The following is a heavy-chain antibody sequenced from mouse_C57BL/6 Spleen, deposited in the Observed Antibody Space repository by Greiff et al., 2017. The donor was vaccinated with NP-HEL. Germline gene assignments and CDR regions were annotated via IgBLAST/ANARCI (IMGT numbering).Heavy chain of an antibody. J-gene: IGHJ3*01. CDR3: AREGIYYYGSSYAWFAY. CDR1: GFTFSSYG. D-gene: IGHD1-1*01. Sequence: DVKLVESGGDLVKPGGSLKLSCAASGFTFSSYGMSWVRQTPDKRLEWVATISSGGSYTYYPHSVKGRFTISRDNAKNTLYLQMSSLKSEDTAMYYCAREGIYYYGSSYAWFAYWGQGTLVTVSA. CDR2: ISSGGSYT. V-gene: IGHV5-6*02.